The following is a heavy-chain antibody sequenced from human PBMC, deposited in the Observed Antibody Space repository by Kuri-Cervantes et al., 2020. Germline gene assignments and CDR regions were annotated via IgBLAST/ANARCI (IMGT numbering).Heavy chain of an antibody. V-gene: IGHV3-30-3*01. CDR3: ARGRGYYGSGIWFDP. D-gene: IGHD3-10*01. CDR2: ISYDGSNK. CDR1: GFTFSSYA. Sequence: GESLKISCAASGFTFSSYAMHWVRQAPGKGLEWVAVISYDGSNKYYADSVKGRFTISRDNSKNTLYLQMNSLRPDDTAVYYCARGRGYYGSGIWFDPWGQGTLVTVSS. J-gene: IGHJ5*02.